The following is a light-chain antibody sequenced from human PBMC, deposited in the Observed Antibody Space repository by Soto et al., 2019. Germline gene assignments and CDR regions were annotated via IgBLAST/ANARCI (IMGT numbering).Light chain of an antibody. CDR1: QSISGA. J-gene: IGKJ1*01. V-gene: IGKV3-15*01. CDR3: QQYNNWPWT. CDR2: GAS. Sequence: EIVMTQSPATLSVSPGGRATLSCRASQSISGALAWYQQKPGQAPRLLIYGASTRATTFPARFSGSGSGTNFTLTISSLQSEDFAVYYCQQYNNWPWTFGQGTKVDIK.